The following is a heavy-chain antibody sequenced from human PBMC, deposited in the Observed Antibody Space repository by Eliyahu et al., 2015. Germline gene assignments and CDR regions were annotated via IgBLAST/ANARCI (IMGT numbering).Heavy chain of an antibody. V-gene: IGHV1-69*01. D-gene: IGHD2-21*02. CDR2: IIPMSAVA. J-gene: IGHJ4*02. Sequence: QVQLVQSGAEVKKPGSSVKVSCKASGGTFSXYAFSWVRQAPGQGLEWVGAIIPMSAVANYAQKFQGRVTITADESTSTAYMEVSSLRSEDTAMYYCAKVGRFYGDSKKGPLDYWGQGTLVTVSS. CDR1: GGTFSXYA. CDR3: AKVGRFYGDSKKGPLDY.